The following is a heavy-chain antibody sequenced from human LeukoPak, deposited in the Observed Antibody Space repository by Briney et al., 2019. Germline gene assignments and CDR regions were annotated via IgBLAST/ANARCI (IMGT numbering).Heavy chain of an antibody. V-gene: IGHV3-23*01. D-gene: IGHD1-1*01. CDR1: GFTFTNYA. Sequence: GGSLRLSCAASGFTFTNYAMTWIRQAPGKGLEWISGISKSGDITFYADSVKGRFTISRDTSKSAVYLQMNNLRAEDTAIYYCAKVASTTNNFYFFDYWGQGALATVSS. CDR3: AKVASTTNNFYFFDY. J-gene: IGHJ4*02. CDR2: ISKSGDIT.